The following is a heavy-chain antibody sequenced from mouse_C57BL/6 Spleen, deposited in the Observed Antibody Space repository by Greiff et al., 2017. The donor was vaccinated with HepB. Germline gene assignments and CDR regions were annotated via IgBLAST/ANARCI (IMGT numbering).Heavy chain of an antibody. CDR1: GFTFSDYY. D-gene: IGHD2-2*01. Sequence: EVKLMESEGGLVQPGSSMKLSCTASGFTFSDYYMAWVRQVPEKGLEWVANINYDGSSTYYLDSLKSRFIISRDNAKNILYLQMSSLKSEDTATYYCARDGWLRPYWYFDVWGTGTTVTVSS. CDR3: ARDGWLRPYWYFDV. V-gene: IGHV5-16*01. J-gene: IGHJ1*03. CDR2: INYDGSST.